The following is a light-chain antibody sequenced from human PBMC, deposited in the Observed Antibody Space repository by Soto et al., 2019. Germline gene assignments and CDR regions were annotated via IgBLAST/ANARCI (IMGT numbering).Light chain of an antibody. CDR3: LQDYNYPRT. Sequence: AIQMIQSPSSLSASIGDRVTITCRASQVITNNVGWYQQKPGKAPKLLIYDASSLQSGVPSRFSGSGSGRDFTLTISSLQPEDFATYYCLQDYNYPRTFGQGTKVDIK. CDR2: DAS. J-gene: IGKJ1*01. V-gene: IGKV1-6*01. CDR1: QVITNN.